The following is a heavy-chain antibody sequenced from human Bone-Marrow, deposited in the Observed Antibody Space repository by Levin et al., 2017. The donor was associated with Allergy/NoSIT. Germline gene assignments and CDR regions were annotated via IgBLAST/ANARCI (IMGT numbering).Heavy chain of an antibody. D-gene: IGHD3-3*01. Sequence: TSETLSLTCTVSGGSISSGGYYWSWIRQHPGKGLEWIGYIYYSGSTYYNPSLKSRVTISVDTSKNQFSLKLSSVTAADTAVYYCARGIFWSGYSLIFDYWGQGTLVTVSS. CDR3: ARGIFWSGYSLIFDY. CDR1: GGSISSGGYY. J-gene: IGHJ4*02. V-gene: IGHV4-31*03. CDR2: IYYSGST.